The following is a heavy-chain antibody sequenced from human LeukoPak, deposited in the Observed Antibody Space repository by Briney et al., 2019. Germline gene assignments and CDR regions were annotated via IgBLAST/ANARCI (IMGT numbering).Heavy chain of an antibody. Sequence: GGSLRLSCAASGFTFSSYAMSWVRQAPGKGLEWVSAISGNAGSTYYADSVKGRFTISRDNAKNSVYLQMNSLRVDDTAVYYCARGHFGLDVWGQGATVAVAS. CDR3: ARGHFGLDV. D-gene: IGHD3-10*01. J-gene: IGHJ6*02. V-gene: IGHV3-23*01. CDR2: ISGNAGST. CDR1: GFTFSSYA.